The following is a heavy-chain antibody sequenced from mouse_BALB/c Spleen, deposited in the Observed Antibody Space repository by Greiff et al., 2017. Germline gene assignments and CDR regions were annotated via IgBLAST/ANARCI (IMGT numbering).Heavy chain of an antibody. J-gene: IGHJ3*01. CDR2: INPSNGRT. V-gene: IGHV1S81*02. CDR1: GYTFTSYW. CDR3: ALRYGNYLAWFAY. Sequence: QVQLQQPGAELVKPGASVKLSCKASGYTFTSYWMHWVKQRPGQGLEWIGEINPSNGRTNYNEKFKSKATLTVDKSSSTAYMQLSSLTSEDSAVYDCALRYGNYLAWFAYWGQGTLVTVSA. D-gene: IGHD2-1*01.